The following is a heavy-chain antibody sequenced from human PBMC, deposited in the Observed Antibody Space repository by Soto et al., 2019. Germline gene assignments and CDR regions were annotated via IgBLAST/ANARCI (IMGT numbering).Heavy chain of an antibody. D-gene: IGHD2-2*01. CDR2: ISSSSSTI. V-gene: IGHV3-48*01. CDR1: GFTFSSYS. J-gene: IGHJ4*02. CDR3: ARDLGFEVPAAIWDIDY. Sequence: PGGSLRLSCAASGFTFSSYSMNWVRQAPGKGLEWVSYISSSSSTIYYADSVKGRFTISRDNAKNSLYLQMNSLRAEDTAVYYCARDLGFEVPAAIWDIDYWGQGTLVTVSS.